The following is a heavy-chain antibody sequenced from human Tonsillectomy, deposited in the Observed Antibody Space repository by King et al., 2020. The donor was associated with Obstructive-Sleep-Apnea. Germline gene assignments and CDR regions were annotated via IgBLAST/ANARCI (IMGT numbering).Heavy chain of an antibody. Sequence: VQLVESGGGLVQPGRSLRLSCAASGFMFDDYAMHWVRRAPGKGLEWVSCISWNSGSIGYADSVKGRFTISRDNARNSLYLQISSLRAEDTALYYCAKGGYSSSWSWGQGTLVTVSS. CDR3: AKGGYSSSWS. CDR1: GFMFDDYA. CDR2: ISWNSGSI. V-gene: IGHV3-9*01. D-gene: IGHD6-13*01. J-gene: IGHJ5*02.